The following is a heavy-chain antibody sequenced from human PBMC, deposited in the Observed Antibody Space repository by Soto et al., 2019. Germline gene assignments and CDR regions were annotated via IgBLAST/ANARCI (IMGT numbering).Heavy chain of an antibody. Sequence: QVQLQESGPGLVKPPGTLSLTCGVSGGSISSSIWWSWVRLPPGQGLEWIGENYHSGTTNFNPSRKSRVTISVDKSKNQFSLKMSSLTAADTAGYYCARRGDGSGSLDYWGQGTLVTVFS. J-gene: IGHJ4*02. V-gene: IGHV4-4*03. CDR2: NYHSGTT. D-gene: IGHD3-10*01. CDR3: ARRGDGSGSLDY. CDR1: GGSISSSIW.